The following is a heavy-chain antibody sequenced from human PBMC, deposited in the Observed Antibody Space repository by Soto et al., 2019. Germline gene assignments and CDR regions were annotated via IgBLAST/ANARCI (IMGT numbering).Heavy chain of an antibody. CDR3: ARVKAAADFFDAFDI. V-gene: IGHV5-10-1*01. CDR1: GYSFTSYW. J-gene: IGHJ3*02. CDR2: IDPSDSYT. Sequence: GEFLKISCKGSGYSFTSYWISWVRQMPGKGLEWMGRIDPSDSYTNYSPSFQGHVTISADKSISTAYLQWSSLKASDTAMYYCARVKAAADFFDAFDIWGQGTMVTVSS. D-gene: IGHD6-13*01.